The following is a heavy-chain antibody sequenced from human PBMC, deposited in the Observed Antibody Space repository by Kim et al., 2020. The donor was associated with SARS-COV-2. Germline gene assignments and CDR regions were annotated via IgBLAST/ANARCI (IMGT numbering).Heavy chain of an antibody. CDR2: ILKSGYT. Sequence: GGSLRLSCEASGISFSDSHMSWIRQAPGKGLEWISYILKSGYTKYADSVKGRFTLSSDAAKNSLFLQINSLRAEDTAFYYYARCSYPDYYDNRGYYYFDSWGQGTLVTVSS. CDR3: ARCSYPDYYDNRGYYYFDS. J-gene: IGHJ4*02. D-gene: IGHD3-22*01. CDR1: GISFSDSH. V-gene: IGHV3-11*06.